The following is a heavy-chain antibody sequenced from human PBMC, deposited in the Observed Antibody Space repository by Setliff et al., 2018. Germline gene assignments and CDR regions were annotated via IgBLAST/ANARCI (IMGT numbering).Heavy chain of an antibody. Sequence: SETLSLTCTVSGGSISSHYWSWIWQPPGKGLEWIGSIYYSGSTNYNPSLKSRVTISVDTSKNQFSLKLSSVTAADTAVYYCASPVGAHRGYWGQGTLVTVSS. CDR2: IYYSGST. V-gene: IGHV4-59*11. D-gene: IGHD1-26*01. CDR1: GGSISSHY. J-gene: IGHJ4*02. CDR3: ASPVGAHRGY.